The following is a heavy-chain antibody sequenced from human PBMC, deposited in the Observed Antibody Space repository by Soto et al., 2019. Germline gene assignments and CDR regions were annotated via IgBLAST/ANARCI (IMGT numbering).Heavy chain of an antibody. V-gene: IGHV1-46*01. CDR1: GYTFTRYY. J-gene: IGHJ5*02. CDR3: ARGGYDSSAQPPFPPYSLPS. D-gene: IGHD2-21*01. Sequence: QVQLVESGPEVKKPGASVKVSCKASGYTFTRYYMYWVRQAPGQGLEWMGIINPSGGSTRYAQKSQGKTPVTRDASRSTVYMGGGRLRSEDTAVYFCARGGYDSSAQPPFPPYSLPSWAQGPLVPVPP. CDR2: INPSGGST.